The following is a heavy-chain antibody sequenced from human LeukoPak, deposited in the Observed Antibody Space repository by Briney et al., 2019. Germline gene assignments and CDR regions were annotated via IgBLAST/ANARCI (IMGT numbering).Heavy chain of an antibody. J-gene: IGHJ4*02. V-gene: IGHV3-23*01. Sequence: PGGSLRLSCAASGFTFTSYSMNWVRQAPGKGLEWVSTISGSGGSTCYADSVKGRFTISRDNSKNTLYLQMNSLRAEDTAVYYCAKDIIGGVDYWGQGTLVTVSS. CDR2: ISGSGGST. CDR1: GFTFTSYS. D-gene: IGHD1-20*01. CDR3: AKDIIGGVDY.